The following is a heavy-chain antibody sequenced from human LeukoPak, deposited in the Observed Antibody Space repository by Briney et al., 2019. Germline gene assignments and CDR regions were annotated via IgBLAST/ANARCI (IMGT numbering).Heavy chain of an antibody. D-gene: IGHD5-24*01. V-gene: IGHV3-23*01. Sequence: GGSLRLSCAASGFTFSSYGMSWVRQAPGKGLEWISVSSAGGARTYYADSVKGRFTISRDNSKNTLYLQMNSLRAEDTAVYYCAKTGSSRWLQLAYFDYWGQGTLVTVSS. CDR1: GFTFSSYG. J-gene: IGHJ4*02. CDR2: SSAGGART. CDR3: AKTGSSRWLQLAYFDY.